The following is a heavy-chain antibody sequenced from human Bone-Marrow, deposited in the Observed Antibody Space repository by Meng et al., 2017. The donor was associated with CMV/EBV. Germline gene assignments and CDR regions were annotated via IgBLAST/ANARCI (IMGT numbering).Heavy chain of an antibody. CDR3: AREKAGSFDI. CDR1: GDSVSANSAV. J-gene: IGHJ3*02. CDR2: TYFRSEWYD. V-gene: IGHV6-1*01. Sequence: SETLSLTCVISGDSVSANSAVWNWIRQSPSRGLEWLGRTYFRSEWYDYYAVSVKSRIAINPDTSKNQFSLQLNSVTPEDTAVYYCAREKAGSFDIWGQGTMVTVSS.